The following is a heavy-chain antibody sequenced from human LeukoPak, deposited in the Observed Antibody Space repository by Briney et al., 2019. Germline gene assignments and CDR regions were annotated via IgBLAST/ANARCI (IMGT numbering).Heavy chain of an antibody. CDR3: ARSGWRSHDYVSEYYFDY. CDR1: GFTFSSYA. D-gene: IGHD3-16*01. CDR2: INPSGGST. V-gene: IGHV1-46*01. Sequence: GGSLRLSRAASGFTFSSYAMSWVRQAPGQGLEWMGIINPSGGSTNYAQKFQGRVTMTRDTSTSTVYMELSRLRSDDTALYYCARSGWRSHDYVSEYYFDYWGQGTLVTVSS. J-gene: IGHJ4*02.